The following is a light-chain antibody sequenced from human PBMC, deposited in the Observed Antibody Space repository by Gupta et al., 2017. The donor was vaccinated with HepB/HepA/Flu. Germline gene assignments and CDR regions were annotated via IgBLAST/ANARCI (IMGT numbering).Light chain of an antibody. J-gene: IGKJ1*01. CDR1: QNINNY. V-gene: IGKV3-11*01. Sequence: EAVLTQSPGTLSLSPGERATLSCRASQNINNYIAWYHQKPGQPPRLLIYDASSRAAATPPRFSGSGSGTYFTLTISCLEPEDSAIYYCHQGSNWQMFGQGTKVEI. CDR3: HQGSNWQM. CDR2: DAS.